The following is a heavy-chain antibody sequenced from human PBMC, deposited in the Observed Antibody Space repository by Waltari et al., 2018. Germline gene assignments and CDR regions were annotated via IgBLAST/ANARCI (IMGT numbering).Heavy chain of an antibody. Sequence: QVQLQESGPGLVKPSETLSLTCAVSGYSISRGYYWGWIRQPPGKGLEWIGSIYHSGSTYYNPSLKSRVTISVDTSKNQFSLKLSSVTAADTAVYYCAGQTVISTLGYWGQGTLVTVSS. CDR3: AGQTVISTLGY. D-gene: IGHD3-22*01. CDR2: IYHSGST. J-gene: IGHJ4*02. CDR1: GYSISRGYY. V-gene: IGHV4-38-2*01.